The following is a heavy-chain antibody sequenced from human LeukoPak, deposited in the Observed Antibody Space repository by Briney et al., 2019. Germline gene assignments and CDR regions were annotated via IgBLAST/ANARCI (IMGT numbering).Heavy chain of an antibody. CDR1: GFTFSSYW. CDR2: LKQGRSEK. Sequence: GGSLRLSCVASGFTFSSYWMTWVRQAPGKGLEWVANLKQGRSEKYYVDSVRGRFTISRDNAKNSLYLQMNSLRAEDTAVYYCAREGWYSSNWGIDYWGQGTLVTVSS. J-gene: IGHJ4*02. CDR3: AREGWYSSNWGIDY. D-gene: IGHD6-13*01. V-gene: IGHV3-7*03.